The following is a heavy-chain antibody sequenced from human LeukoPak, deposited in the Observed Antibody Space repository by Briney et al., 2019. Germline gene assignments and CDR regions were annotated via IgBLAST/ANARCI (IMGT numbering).Heavy chain of an antibody. CDR3: ARRIRGAPTDY. CDR2: MNPNSGNT. D-gene: IGHD3-10*01. V-gene: IGHV1-8*01. CDR1: GYTFTTYD. J-gene: IGHJ4*02. Sequence: ASVKVSCKASGYTFTTYDLNWVRRATGQGLEWMGWMNPNSGNTGYAQKFQGRVIMTRNISITTAYMELSNLTSEDTTVYYCARRIRGAPTDYWGQGTLVTVSS.